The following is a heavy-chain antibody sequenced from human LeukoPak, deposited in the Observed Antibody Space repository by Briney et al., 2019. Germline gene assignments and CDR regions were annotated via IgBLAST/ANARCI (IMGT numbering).Heavy chain of an antibody. J-gene: IGHJ4*02. CDR2: ISWNSGSI. Sequence: PGGSLRLSCAASGFTFYDYAMHWVRQAPGKGLEWVSGISWNSGSIGYADSVKGRFTISRDNAKNSLYLQMNSLRAEDTALYYCAKGPHFGDYGSPFDYWGQGTLVTVSS. CDR1: GFTFYDYA. D-gene: IGHD4-17*01. CDR3: AKGPHFGDYGSPFDY. V-gene: IGHV3-9*01.